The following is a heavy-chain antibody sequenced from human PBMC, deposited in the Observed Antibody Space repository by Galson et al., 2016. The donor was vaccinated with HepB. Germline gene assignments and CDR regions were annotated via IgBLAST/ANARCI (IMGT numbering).Heavy chain of an antibody. Sequence: SVKVSCKDHGGTFRSYGLHWVREAPGQGLEWMGEIIPIFATANYAQKFQGRVTITADESTSTGYMELRSLTFEDTGIYYCAKMAGAARGAFDFWCQGTMVTVS. J-gene: IGHJ3*01. D-gene: IGHD6-25*01. CDR2: IIPIFATA. CDR3: AKMAGAARGAFDF. CDR1: GGTFRSYG. V-gene: IGHV1-69*13.